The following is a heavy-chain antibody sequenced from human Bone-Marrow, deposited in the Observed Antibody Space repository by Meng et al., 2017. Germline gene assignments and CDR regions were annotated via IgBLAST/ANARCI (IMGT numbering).Heavy chain of an antibody. CDR1: GFTFSSYA. CDR2: ISYDGSNK. J-gene: IGHJ5*01. D-gene: IGHD3-22*01. Sequence: GESLKISCAASGFTFSSYAMHWVRQAPGKGLEWVAVISYDGSNKYYADSVKGRFTISRDNSKNTLYLQMNSLRAEDTAVYYCARDDRYYDSSGYYTWGQGTPVTVSS. CDR3: ARDDRYYDSSGYYT. V-gene: IGHV3-30*04.